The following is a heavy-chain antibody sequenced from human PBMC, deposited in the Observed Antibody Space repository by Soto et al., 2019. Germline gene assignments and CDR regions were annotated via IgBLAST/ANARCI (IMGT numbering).Heavy chain of an antibody. CDR2: ISYDGTNK. Sequence: RRSLRLSCAASGFTFSSYGMHLDRQAPGKGLECVAVISYDGTNKYYADSVKGRFTISRENSKNTLYLQRNSLRAEDTAVYYLAKRHSSACDYSGKGTLVTVSS. J-gene: IGHJ4*02. CDR3: AKRHSSACDY. V-gene: IGHV3-30*18. CDR1: GFTFSSYG. D-gene: IGHD6-19*01.